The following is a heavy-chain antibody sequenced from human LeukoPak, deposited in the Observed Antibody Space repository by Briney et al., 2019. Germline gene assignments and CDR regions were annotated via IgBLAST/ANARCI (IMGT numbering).Heavy chain of an antibody. Sequence: GESLKISCQSSGYIFNTYWIGWVRQMSGKGLEWMGIIFPGDSETRYSPSFQGQVTISADKSISTAYLQWSSLKASDTAMYYCARGSHDRGYFGYFDTWGQGTLVTVSS. D-gene: IGHD6-25*01. CDR3: ARGSHDRGYFGYFDT. J-gene: IGHJ5*02. V-gene: IGHV5-51*01. CDR1: GYIFNTYW. CDR2: IFPGDSET.